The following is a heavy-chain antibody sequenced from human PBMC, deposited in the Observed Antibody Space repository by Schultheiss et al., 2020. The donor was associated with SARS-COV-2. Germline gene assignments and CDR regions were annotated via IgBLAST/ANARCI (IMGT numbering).Heavy chain of an antibody. J-gene: IGHJ6*03. CDR2: IYYSGST. Sequence: SQTLSLTCSVSGGSISSSSYYWGWIRQPPGKGLEWIGSIYYSGSTYYNPSLKSRVTISVDTSKSHLSLKLRSVTAADTAVYYCARLKVLEWVPPYPFYYMDVWGKGTTVTVSS. CDR1: GGSISSSSYY. CDR3: ARLKVLEWVPPYPFYYMDV. D-gene: IGHD3-3*01. V-gene: IGHV4-39*02.